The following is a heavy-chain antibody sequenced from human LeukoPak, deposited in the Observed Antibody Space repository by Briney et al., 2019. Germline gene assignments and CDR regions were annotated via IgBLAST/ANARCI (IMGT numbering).Heavy chain of an antibody. V-gene: IGHV3-23*01. CDR1: GFTFSSSA. D-gene: IGHD5-18*01. J-gene: IGHJ4*02. CDR2: ISGSGGST. CDR3: AKISRSYGGYFDY. Sequence: GGSLRLSCAASGFTFSSSAMSWVRQAPGKGLEWVSAISGSGGSTYYADSVKGRFTIPRDNSKNTLYLQMNSLRAEDTAVYYCAKISRSYGGYFDYWGQGTLVTVSS.